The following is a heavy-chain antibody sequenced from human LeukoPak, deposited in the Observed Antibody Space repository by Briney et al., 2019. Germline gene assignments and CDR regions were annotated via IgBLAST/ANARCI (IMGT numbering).Heavy chain of an antibody. V-gene: IGHV3-11*04. J-gene: IGHJ4*02. CDR1: GFTFSDYY. CDR2: ISSSGSTI. CDR3: ARAPRGFVPAALYYDY. Sequence: PGGSLRLSCAASGFTFSDYYMSWIRQAPGKGLEWVSYISSSGSTIYYADSVKGRFTIFRDNAKNSLYLQMNSLRAEDTAVYYCARAPRGFVPAALYYDYWGQGTPVNVSS. D-gene: IGHD2-2*01.